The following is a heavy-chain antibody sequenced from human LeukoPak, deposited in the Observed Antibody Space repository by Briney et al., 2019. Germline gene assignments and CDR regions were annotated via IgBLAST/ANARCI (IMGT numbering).Heavy chain of an antibody. J-gene: IGHJ4*02. CDR1: GFTVSSNY. Sequence: PGGSLRLSCAASGFTVSSNYMSWVRQAPGKGLEWVSVIYSGGSTYYADSVKGRFTISRDNSKNTLYLQMNSLRAEDTAVYYCARGRYCSGGSCYQPFDYWGQGTLVTVSS. CDR3: ARGRYCSGGSCYQPFDY. V-gene: IGHV3-66*01. CDR2: IYSGGST. D-gene: IGHD2-15*01.